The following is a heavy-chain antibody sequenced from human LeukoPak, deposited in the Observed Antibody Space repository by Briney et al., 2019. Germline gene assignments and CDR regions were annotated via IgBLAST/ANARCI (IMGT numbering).Heavy chain of an antibody. CDR1: GGTFSSYA. V-gene: IGHV1-69*05. Sequence: ASVKVSCKASGGTFSSYAISWVRQAPGQGLEWMGGIIPIFGTANYAQKFQGRVTITTDESTSTAYMELSSLRSEDTAVYYCAREGHTAMFAFGIWGQGTMVTVSS. CDR2: IIPIFGTA. J-gene: IGHJ3*02. CDR3: AREGHTAMFAFGI. D-gene: IGHD5-18*01.